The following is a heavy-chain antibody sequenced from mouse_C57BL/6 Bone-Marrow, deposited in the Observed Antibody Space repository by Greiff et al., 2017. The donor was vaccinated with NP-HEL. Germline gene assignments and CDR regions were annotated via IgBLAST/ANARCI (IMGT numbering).Heavy chain of an antibody. V-gene: IGHV14-4*01. CDR2: IDPENGDT. Sequence: VQLQQSGAELVRPGASVKLSCTASGFNIKDDYMHWVKQRPEQGLEWIGWIDPENGDTEYASKFQGKATITADTSSNTAYLQLSSLTSEDTAVYYCSITTVVATDYAMDYWGQGTSVTVSS. CDR1: GFNIKDDY. J-gene: IGHJ4*01. CDR3: SITTVVATDYAMDY. D-gene: IGHD1-1*01.